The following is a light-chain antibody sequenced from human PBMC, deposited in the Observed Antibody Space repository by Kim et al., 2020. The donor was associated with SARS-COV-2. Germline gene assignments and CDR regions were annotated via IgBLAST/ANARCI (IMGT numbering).Light chain of an antibody. CDR2: CAS. V-gene: IGKV3-20*01. J-gene: IGKJ2*03. Sequence: LSPGERATLYCRASQSVSRSYLAGYQQKPGQAPRLLIYCASSRATGIPDRFSGSGSGTDFTLTISRLEPEDFAVYYCQQYGSSLFSFGQGTKLEI. CDR3: QQYGSSLFS. CDR1: QSVSRSY.